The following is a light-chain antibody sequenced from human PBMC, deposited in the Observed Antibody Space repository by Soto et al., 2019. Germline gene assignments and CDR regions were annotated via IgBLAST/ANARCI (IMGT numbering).Light chain of an antibody. CDR1: QSVSSY. J-gene: IGKJ1*01. CDR3: QQYGSSPPT. CDR2: GAS. V-gene: IGKV3-20*01. Sequence: EIVMTQSPATLSVSPGERVALSCRASQSVSSYLAWYQQKPGLAPRLLIYGASSRATGIPDRFRGSGSGTDFTLTITRLEPEDFAVYYCQQYGSSPPTFGRGTKVDIK.